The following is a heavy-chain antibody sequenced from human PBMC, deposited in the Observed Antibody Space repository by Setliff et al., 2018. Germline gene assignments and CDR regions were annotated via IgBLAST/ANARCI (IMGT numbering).Heavy chain of an antibody. V-gene: IGHV4-39*01. J-gene: IGHJ4*02. CDR2: IYSGGTT. CDR1: GDSMNSGVYY. CDR3: AICRYQVPYNY. Sequence: SETLSLTCKVSGDSMNSGVYYWAWIRRPPGKGLEWIGRIYSGGTTYYNSSLKSRVTISVDTSKSQFSLRLNSVTAADTAVYYCAICRYQVPYNYWGQGSLVTVSS. D-gene: IGHD2-2*01.